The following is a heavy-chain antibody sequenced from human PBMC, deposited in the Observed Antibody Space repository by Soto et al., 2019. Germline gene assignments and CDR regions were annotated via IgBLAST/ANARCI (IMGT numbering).Heavy chain of an antibody. Sequence: QVQLQESGPGLVKPSETLSLTCAVSGDSISSSTWWRWVRQSPGKGLQWIGDIYHSGSTNNNPSLRSRVTIAVQKSKNQFSLKLTAVTAADTAMSYCARDRRRSNMGIDPWCQGTRVTVSS. CDR2: IYHSGST. D-gene: IGHD7-27*01. V-gene: IGHV4-4*02. CDR3: ARDRRRSNMGIDP. CDR1: GDSISSSTW. J-gene: IGHJ5*02.